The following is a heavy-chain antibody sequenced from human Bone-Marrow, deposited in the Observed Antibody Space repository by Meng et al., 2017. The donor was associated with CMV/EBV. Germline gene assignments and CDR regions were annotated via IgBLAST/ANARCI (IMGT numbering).Heavy chain of an antibody. CDR3: ARDRANRAYVFGSRYYLDYYYGMDV. Sequence: GGSLRLSCAASGFPFSSYSMNWVRQAPGKGLEWVSSISSSSSYIYYADSVKDRFTISRDNAKNSLYLQMNSLRAEDTAVYYCARDRANRAYVFGSRYYLDYYYGMDVWGQGTTVTVSS. CDR1: GFPFSSYS. J-gene: IGHJ6*02. D-gene: IGHD3-3*01. CDR2: ISSSSSYI. V-gene: IGHV3-21*01.